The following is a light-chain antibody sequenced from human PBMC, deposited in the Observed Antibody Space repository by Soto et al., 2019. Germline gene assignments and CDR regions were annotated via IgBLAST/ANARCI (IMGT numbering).Light chain of an antibody. V-gene: IGKV1-5*03. CDR1: QSISSW. CDR3: QQYNSYRRT. Sequence: DIQMTHSPSTLSASVGDRVTITCRASQSISSWLAWYQQKPGKAPKLLIYQESSLESGVPVRFSGSGSGTEFTLTISSLQPDDFATYYCQQYNSYRRTFGQGTKVEIK. CDR2: QES. J-gene: IGKJ1*01.